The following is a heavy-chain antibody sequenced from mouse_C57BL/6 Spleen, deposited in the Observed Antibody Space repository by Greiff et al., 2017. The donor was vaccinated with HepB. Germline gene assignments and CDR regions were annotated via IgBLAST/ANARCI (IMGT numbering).Heavy chain of an antibody. CDR3: ARNWAAQATFAKDY. J-gene: IGHJ4*01. CDR2: IWTGGGT. Sequence: VQRVESGPGLVAPSQSLSITCTVSGFSLTSYAISWVRQPPGKGLEWLGVIWTGGGTNYNSALKSRLSISKDNSKSQVFLKMNSLQTDDTARYYCARNWAAQATFAKDYWGQGTSVTVSS. CDR1: GFSLTSYA. D-gene: IGHD3-2*02. V-gene: IGHV2-9-1*01.